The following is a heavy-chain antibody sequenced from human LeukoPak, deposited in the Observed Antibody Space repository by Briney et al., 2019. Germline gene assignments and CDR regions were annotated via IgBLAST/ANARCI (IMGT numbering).Heavy chain of an antibody. CDR3: ARDTSTVTNREFDY. V-gene: IGHV3-48*03. Sequence: AESLRLSCAASGFTFSSYEMNWVRQAPGKGLEWVSYISSSSNTMYHADSVKGRFTISRDNAKNSVFLQMNSLRAEDTAVYYCARDTSTVTNREFDYWGQGTLVTVSA. CDR2: ISSSSNTM. D-gene: IGHD4-17*01. CDR1: GFTFSSYE. J-gene: IGHJ4*02.